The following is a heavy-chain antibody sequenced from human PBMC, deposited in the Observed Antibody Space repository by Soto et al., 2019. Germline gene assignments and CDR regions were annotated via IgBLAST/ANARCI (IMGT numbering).Heavy chain of an antibody. V-gene: IGHV4-30-4*01. CDR1: GGSVSSDDHY. D-gene: IGHD5-18*01. J-gene: IGHJ4*02. Sequence: QVQLQESGPGLVKPSQTLSLTCTVSGGSVSSDDHYWNWIRQPPGKGLEWIGYIFYSGSAFYNPSLRSRVTISVATSNNQCSLKMKSVTAADTAVYYCARSPYSYGFNLWGQGTLVTVSS. CDR2: IFYSGSA. CDR3: ARSPYSYGFNL.